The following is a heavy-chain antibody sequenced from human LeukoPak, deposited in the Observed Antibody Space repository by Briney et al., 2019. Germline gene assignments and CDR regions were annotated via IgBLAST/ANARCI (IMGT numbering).Heavy chain of an antibody. CDR3: ARFPEGDANWAIDF. CDR1: GFSLVYYS. V-gene: IGHV3-21*01. J-gene: IGHJ4*02. D-gene: IGHD1-1*01. Sequence: PGGSLRLSCEASGFSLVYYSMNWVRQAPGKGLEWVSSISRNSGYIFYAGAVQGRFTTSRDNAKNSLYLQMNSLRAEDTAVYYCARFPEGDANWAIDFWGPGILVTVSS. CDR2: ISRNSGYI.